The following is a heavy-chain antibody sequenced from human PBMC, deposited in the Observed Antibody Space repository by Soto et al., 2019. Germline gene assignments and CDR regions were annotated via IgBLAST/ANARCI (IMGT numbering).Heavy chain of an antibody. CDR3: ARHVHNQGYEYYFDS. CDR1: GGSFSGYY. D-gene: IGHD3-3*01. CDR2: INHSGST. Sequence: SETLSLTCAVYGGSFSGYYWSWIRQPPGKGLEWIGEINHSGSTNYNPSLKSRVAISVDTSKNQFSLKVTSVTAADTAVYYCARHVHNQGYEYYFDSWGQGTLVTVSS. J-gene: IGHJ4*02. V-gene: IGHV4-34*01.